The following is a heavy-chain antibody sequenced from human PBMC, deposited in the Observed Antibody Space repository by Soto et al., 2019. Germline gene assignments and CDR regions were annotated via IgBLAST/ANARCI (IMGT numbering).Heavy chain of an antibody. D-gene: IGHD6-19*01. V-gene: IGHV1-8*01. CDR2: MNPNSGNT. CDR3: ARSVAHYYYYYGMDV. Sequence: QVQLVQSGAEVKKPGASVKVSCKASGYTFTSYDINWVRQATGQGLEWMGWMNPNSGNTGYAQKFQGRVTMTRNTSISTAYMELSRLRSEETAVYYCARSVAHYYYYYGMDVWGQGTTVTVSS. CDR1: GYTFTSYD. J-gene: IGHJ6*02.